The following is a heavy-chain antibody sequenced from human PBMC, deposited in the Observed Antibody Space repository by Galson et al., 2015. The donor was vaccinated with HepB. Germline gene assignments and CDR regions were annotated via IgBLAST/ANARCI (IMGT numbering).Heavy chain of an antibody. D-gene: IGHD2-2*01. Sequence: SLRLSCAASGFTFGDYAMSWFRQAPGKGLEWVGFIRSKAYGGTTEYAASVKGRFTISRDDSKSIAYLQMNSLKTEDTAVYYCTRVREIVVVPAAPIYWGQGTLVTVSS. V-gene: IGHV3-49*03. CDR2: IRSKAYGGTT. J-gene: IGHJ4*02. CDR1: GFTFGDYA. CDR3: TRVREIVVVPAAPIY.